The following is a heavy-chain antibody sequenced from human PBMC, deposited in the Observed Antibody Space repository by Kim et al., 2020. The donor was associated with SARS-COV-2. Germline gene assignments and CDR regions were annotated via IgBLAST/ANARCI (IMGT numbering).Heavy chain of an antibody. CDR1: GFTFSSYA. CDR3: ARESPHNGFWSGYYIPYYYGMDV. D-gene: IGHD3-3*01. V-gene: IGHV3-30-3*01. Sequence: GGSLRLSCAASGFTFSSYAMHWVRQAPGKGLEWVAVISYDGSNKYYADSVKGRFTISRDNTKNTLYLQMNSLRAEDTAVYYCARESPHNGFWSGYYIPYYYGMDVWGQGTTVTVSS. CDR2: ISYDGSNK. J-gene: IGHJ6*02.